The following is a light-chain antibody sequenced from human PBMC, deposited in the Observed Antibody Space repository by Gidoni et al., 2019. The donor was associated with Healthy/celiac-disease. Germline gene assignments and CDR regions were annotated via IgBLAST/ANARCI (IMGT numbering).Light chain of an antibody. V-gene: IGKV3-20*01. Sequence: EIVLTQVPGTLSLSPGERATLSCTASQSVSRSYLAWYQQKPGQAPRLLIYGASSRATGIPDRFSGSGSGADFTLTISRLEPEEVAVYYCQQYGSSPMYTFGQGTKLEIK. J-gene: IGKJ2*01. CDR1: QSVSRSY. CDR3: QQYGSSPMYT. CDR2: GAS.